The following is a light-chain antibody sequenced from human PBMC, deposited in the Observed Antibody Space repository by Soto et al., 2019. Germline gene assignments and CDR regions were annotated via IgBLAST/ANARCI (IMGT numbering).Light chain of an antibody. CDR3: SSYTNSSPFV. CDR1: SSDVGGYNY. V-gene: IGLV2-14*01. Sequence: QSALTQPASVSGSPGQSITISCTGTSSDVGGYNYVSWYQQHPGKAPKLMIYDVSYWPSGVSNRFSGSKSGNTASLTTSGLQAEDEADYYCSSYTNSSPFVFGTGTKSPS. J-gene: IGLJ1*01. CDR2: DVS.